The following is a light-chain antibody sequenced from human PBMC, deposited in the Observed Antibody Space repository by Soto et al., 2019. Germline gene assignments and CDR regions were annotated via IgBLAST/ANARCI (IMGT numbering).Light chain of an antibody. Sequence: EIVLTQSPATLSLSPGERATLSCRASQSVSSYLAWYQQKPGQAPRLLIYDASNRASGIPARFSGSGSETDFTLTISSLEPEDFAVYYCQQRNIGLTGGPGTKVDLK. V-gene: IGKV3-11*01. CDR2: DAS. CDR3: QQRNIGLT. J-gene: IGKJ3*01. CDR1: QSVSSY.